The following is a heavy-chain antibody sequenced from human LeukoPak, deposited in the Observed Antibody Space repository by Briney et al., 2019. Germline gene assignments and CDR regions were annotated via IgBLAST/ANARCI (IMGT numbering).Heavy chain of an antibody. CDR2: IYYSGYT. V-gene: IGHV4-39*01. J-gene: IGHJ4*02. CDR3: ARQPPWGTMIVVHYFDY. Sequence: SETLSLTCIVSGGSISCSSYYWGWIRQPPGKGLEWIGSIYYSGYTYYNPSLKSRVTISVDTSKNQFSLKLSSVTAADTAVYYCARQPPWGTMIVVHYFDYSRQGTLVTVSS. D-gene: IGHD3-22*01. CDR1: GGSISCSSYY.